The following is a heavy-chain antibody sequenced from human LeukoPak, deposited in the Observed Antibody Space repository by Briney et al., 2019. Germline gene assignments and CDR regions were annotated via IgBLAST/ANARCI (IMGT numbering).Heavy chain of an antibody. V-gene: IGHV3-73*01. CDR1: GFTFSGSA. CDR2: IRSKANSYAT. Sequence: GGSLKLSCAASGFTFSGSAMHWVRQASGKGLEWVGRIRSKANSYATAYAASVKGRFTISKDDSKNTAYLQMNSLKTEDTAVYYCTRHVEYGSGSYYSFNYYYYGMDVWGQGTTVTVSS. D-gene: IGHD3-10*01. J-gene: IGHJ6*02. CDR3: TRHVEYGSGSYYSFNYYYYGMDV.